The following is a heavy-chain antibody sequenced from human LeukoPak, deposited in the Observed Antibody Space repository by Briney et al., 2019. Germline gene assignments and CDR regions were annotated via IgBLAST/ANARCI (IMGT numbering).Heavy chain of an antibody. CDR1: GYSFTSYW. Sequence: GESLKISCKGSGYSFTSYWIGWVRQMPGKGLEWMGIIYSGDSDTRYSPSFQGQVTISADKSISTAYLQWSSLKASDTAMYYCARRAGHASRIAAAGHFDYWGQGTLVTVSS. J-gene: IGHJ4*02. CDR3: ARRAGHASRIAAAGHFDY. V-gene: IGHV5-51*01. D-gene: IGHD6-13*01. CDR2: IYSGDSDT.